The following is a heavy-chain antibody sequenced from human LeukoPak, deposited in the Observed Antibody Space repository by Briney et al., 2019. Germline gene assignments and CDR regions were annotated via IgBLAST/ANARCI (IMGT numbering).Heavy chain of an antibody. CDR2: INYRGIT. Sequence: SETLTLTCSVSGDSIGDHYWSWMRQPPGRGLEWIGYINYRGITNYNPSLKSRVTISKDTSNKHFSLKLRSLTAADTAVYYCARDRGMATITGWLDPWGQGILVTVSS. D-gene: IGHD5-24*01. V-gene: IGHV4-59*11. J-gene: IGHJ5*02. CDR1: GDSIGDHY. CDR3: ARDRGMATITGWLDP.